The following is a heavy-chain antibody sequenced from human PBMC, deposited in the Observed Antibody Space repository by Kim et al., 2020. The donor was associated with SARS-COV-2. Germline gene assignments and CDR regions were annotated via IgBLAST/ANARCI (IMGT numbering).Heavy chain of an antibody. D-gene: IGHD1-26*01. J-gene: IGHJ5*02. CDR3: ARVGPRRYVGAAPRERWFDP. Sequence: SETLSLTCAVYGGSFSGYYWSWIRQPPGKGLEWIGEINHSGSTNYNPSLKSRVTISVDTSKNQFSLKLSSVTAADTAVYYCARVGPRRYVGAAPRERWFDPWGQGTLVTVSS. CDR2: INHSGST. V-gene: IGHV4-34*01. CDR1: GGSFSGYY.